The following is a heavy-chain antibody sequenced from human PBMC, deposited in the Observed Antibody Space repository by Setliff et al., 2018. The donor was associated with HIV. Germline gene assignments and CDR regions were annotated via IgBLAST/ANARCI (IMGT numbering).Heavy chain of an antibody. CDR2: IYYSGST. D-gene: IGHD3-22*01. CDR3: ARSTYYFDSSGYKYNWFDP. V-gene: IGHV4-59*06. J-gene: IGHJ5*02. CDR1: GGSINTYY. Sequence: LSLTCTVSGGSINTYYWSWIRQPPGKGLEWIGYIYYSGSTYYNPSFKRRLSISVDTSKNQFSLKLSSVTAADTAVYYCARSTYYFDSSGYKYNWFDPWGQGTRVTVSS.